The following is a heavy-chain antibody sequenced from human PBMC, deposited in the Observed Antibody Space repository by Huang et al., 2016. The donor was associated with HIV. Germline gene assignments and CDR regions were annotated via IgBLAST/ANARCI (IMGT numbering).Heavy chain of an antibody. CDR3: AREGQNWLGKPFGALAF. CDR2: IIPRFGLT. Sequence: QAQLVQSGAAVMKPGSSVRVSCKASGVSFMDYAFSWVSLAPGQGLDGMGGIIPRFGLTNDAPRLQGRVTISADKSSNTVYLELTSLRSGDTAVYYCAREGQNWLGKPFGALAFWGQGTEVIVSS. D-gene: IGHD3-16*01. V-gene: IGHV1-69*10. J-gene: IGHJ4*03. CDR1: GVSFMDYA.